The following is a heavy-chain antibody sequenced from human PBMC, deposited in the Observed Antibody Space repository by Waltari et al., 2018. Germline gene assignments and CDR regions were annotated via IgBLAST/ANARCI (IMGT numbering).Heavy chain of an antibody. V-gene: IGHV3-21*01. CDR3: ARGEIVVVAATPSWFDP. CDR1: GFTFSSYS. CDR2: ISSSSSYI. J-gene: IGHJ5*02. Sequence: EVQLVESGGGLVKPGGSLRLSCAASGFTFSSYSMNWVRQAPGQGLEWVSSISSSSSYIYYADSVKGRFTISRDNAKNSLYLQMNSLRAEDTAVYYCARGEIVVVAATPSWFDPWGQGTLVTVSS. D-gene: IGHD2-15*01.